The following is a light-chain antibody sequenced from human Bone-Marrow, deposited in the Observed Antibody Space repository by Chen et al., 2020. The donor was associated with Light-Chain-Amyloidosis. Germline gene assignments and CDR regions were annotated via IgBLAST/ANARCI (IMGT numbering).Light chain of an antibody. J-gene: IGKJ4*01. Sequence: EIVLTQSPGTLSLSPGEGANLSCRASQTISSNYLTWYQQKFGQAPRLLIYGSSSRATGIPDRCTGSGYGTDFTLTINRLEPEDFAMYYCQQYGTSPLTFGGGTKVEIK. CDR3: QQYGTSPLT. CDR1: QTISSNY. V-gene: IGKV3-20*01. CDR2: GSS.